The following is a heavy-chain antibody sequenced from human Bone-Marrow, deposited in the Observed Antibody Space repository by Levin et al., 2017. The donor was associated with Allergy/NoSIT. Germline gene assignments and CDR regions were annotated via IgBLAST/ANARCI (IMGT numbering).Heavy chain of an antibody. CDR2: INHSGST. D-gene: IGHD3-3*02. Sequence: PSETLSLTCAVYGGSFSGYYWSWIRQPPGKGLEWIGEINHSGSTNYNPSLKSRVTISVDTSKNQFSLKLSSVTAADTAVYYCARKFHFWSGYWIQTASYGMDVWGQGTTVTVSS. CDR3: ARKFHFWSGYWIQTASYGMDV. CDR1: GGSFSGYY. V-gene: IGHV4-34*01. J-gene: IGHJ6*02.